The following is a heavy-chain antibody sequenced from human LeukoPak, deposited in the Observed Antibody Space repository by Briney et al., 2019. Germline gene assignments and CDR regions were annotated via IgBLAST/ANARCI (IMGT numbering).Heavy chain of an antibody. CDR3: ARLYGDYYDSSGYFDY. J-gene: IGHJ4*02. Sequence: GASLQTSTKGSGCGFTSYWLGRGRRKPGKRGVGRGIIYPGDSDTRYSPSFRGQVTISADKSINTAYLQWSSLKASDTAMYYCARLYGDYYDSSGYFDYWGQGTLVTVSS. CDR1: GCGFTSYW. CDR2: IYPGDSDT. D-gene: IGHD3-22*01. V-gene: IGHV5-51*01.